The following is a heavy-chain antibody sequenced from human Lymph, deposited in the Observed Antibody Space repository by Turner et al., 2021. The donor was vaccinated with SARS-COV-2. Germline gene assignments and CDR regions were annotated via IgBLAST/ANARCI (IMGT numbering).Heavy chain of an antibody. V-gene: IGHV3-66*01. D-gene: IGHD3-10*01. CDR2: IYSGGST. CDR1: GLTVSSNY. CDR3: ARDFREGAFDI. J-gene: IGHJ3*02. Sequence: EVQLVDSGGGLVQPGGSLRLSCAASGLTVSSNYMSWVRQAPGKGLEWVSVIYSGGSTFYADSVKGRFTISRDNSKNTLYLQMNSLGAEDTAVYYCARDFREGAFDIWGQGTMVTISS.